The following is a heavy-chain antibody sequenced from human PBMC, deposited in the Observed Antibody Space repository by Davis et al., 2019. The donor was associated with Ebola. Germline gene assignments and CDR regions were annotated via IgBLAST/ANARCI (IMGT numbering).Heavy chain of an antibody. D-gene: IGHD2-8*02. CDR1: GFSFSSYW. CDR2: IKSDGTTI. Sequence: GESLKISCAASGFSFSSYWMHWVRQAPGKGLVWVSRIKSDGTTISYADSVKGRFTISRDNAKNTLYLQMNSLRAEDTAVYYCTRDSTRGYCTGGVCYNFRGGYFDYWGQGTLVTVSS. V-gene: IGHV3-74*01. J-gene: IGHJ4*02. CDR3: TRDSTRGYCTGGVCYNFRGGYFDY.